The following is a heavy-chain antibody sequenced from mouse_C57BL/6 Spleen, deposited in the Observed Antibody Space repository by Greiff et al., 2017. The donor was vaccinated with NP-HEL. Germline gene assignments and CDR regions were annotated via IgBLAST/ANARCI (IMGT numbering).Heavy chain of an antibody. Sequence: VQLKQSGAELVRPGASVKLSCTASGFNIKDYYMHWVKQRPEQGLEWIGRIDPEDGDTEYAPKFQGKATMTADTSSNTAYLQLSSLTSEDTAVYYCTLMVTTETWFAYWGQGTLVTVSA. D-gene: IGHD2-2*01. V-gene: IGHV14-1*01. CDR1: GFNIKDYY. J-gene: IGHJ3*01. CDR2: IDPEDGDT. CDR3: TLMVTTETWFAY.